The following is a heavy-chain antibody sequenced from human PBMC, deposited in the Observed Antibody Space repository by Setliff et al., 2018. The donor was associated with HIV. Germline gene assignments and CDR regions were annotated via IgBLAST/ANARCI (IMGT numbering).Heavy chain of an antibody. CDR3: ARRTGDDWYYFDY. CDR2: ISWNSGSI. CDR1: GFTFNNYA. Sequence: GGSLRLSCAGSGFTFNNYAMHWVRQAPGKGLEWVSGISWNSGSIGYADSVKGRFTISRDNSKNTLYLQMNSLRTEDTAIYYCARRTGDDWYYFDYWGQGTLVTVSS. D-gene: IGHD3-9*01. J-gene: IGHJ4*02. V-gene: IGHV3-9*01.